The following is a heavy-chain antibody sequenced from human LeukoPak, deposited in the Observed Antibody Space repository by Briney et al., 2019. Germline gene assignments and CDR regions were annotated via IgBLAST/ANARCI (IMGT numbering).Heavy chain of an antibody. D-gene: IGHD1/OR15-1a*01. CDR2: VTSDESEK. Sequence: GGSLRLSCAASGFTFSSYGMHWVRQAPGKGLEWVAAVTSDESEKYYAESMKGRFTISRDNSKNTLYLQVDDLRSDDTAVYFCWTLTTGGPYYFDYWGQGTLVTVSS. CDR3: WTLTTGGPYYFDY. V-gene: IGHV3-30*03. J-gene: IGHJ4*02. CDR1: GFTFSSYG.